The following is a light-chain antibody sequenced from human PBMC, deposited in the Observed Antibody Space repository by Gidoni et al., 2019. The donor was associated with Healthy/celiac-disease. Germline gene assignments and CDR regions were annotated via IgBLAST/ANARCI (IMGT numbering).Light chain of an antibody. J-gene: IGKJ1*01. V-gene: IGKV1-5*01. Sequence: DIQMTQSPSTLSASVGDRVTITCRPSQSISSWLAWYQQKPGKAPKLLIDDASSLESGVPSRFSGSGSGTEFTLTISSLQPDDFATYYCQQYNSYSPETFGQGTKVEIK. CDR1: QSISSW. CDR2: DAS. CDR3: QQYNSYSPET.